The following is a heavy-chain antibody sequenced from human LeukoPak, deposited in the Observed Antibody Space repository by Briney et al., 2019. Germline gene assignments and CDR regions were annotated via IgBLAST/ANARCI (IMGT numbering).Heavy chain of an antibody. CDR2: SNHSGST. D-gene: IGHD4-17*01. CDR3: ARVITTVNAFDI. CDR1: GGSFSGYH. Sequence: SETLSLTCAVYGGSFSGYHWSWIRQPPGKGLEWIGESNHSGSTNYNPSLKSRVTISVDTSKKQFSLKLRSVTAADTPVYYCARVITTVNAFDIWGQGTMVTVSS. V-gene: IGHV4-34*01. J-gene: IGHJ3*02.